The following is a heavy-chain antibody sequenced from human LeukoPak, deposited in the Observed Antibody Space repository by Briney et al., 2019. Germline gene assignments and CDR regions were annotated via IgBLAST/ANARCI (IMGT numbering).Heavy chain of an antibody. CDR3: AREVLTGSYYIDY. CDR2: IRSSDSTI. V-gene: IGHV3-48*02. Sequence: GGSLRLSCAASGFTFSSYTMDWVRQAPGKGLEWVSYIRSSDSTIYYADSVKGRFTISRDSAKNSLYLQMNSLRDEDTAVYYCAREVLTGSYYIDYWGQGTLVTVSS. CDR1: GFTFSSYT. J-gene: IGHJ4*02. D-gene: IGHD3-10*01.